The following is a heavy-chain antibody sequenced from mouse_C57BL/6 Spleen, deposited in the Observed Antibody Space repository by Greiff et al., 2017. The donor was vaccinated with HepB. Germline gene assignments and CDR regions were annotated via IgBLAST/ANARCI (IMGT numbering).Heavy chain of an antibody. D-gene: IGHD1-1*01. CDR1: GYTFTSYG. J-gene: IGHJ2*01. Sequence: QVQLQQSGAELARPGASVKLSCKASGYTFTSYGISWVKQRTGQGLEWIGEIYPRSGNTYYNEKFKGKATLTADKSSSTAYMELRSLTSEDSAVYVCARQATTVVAPYYFDYWGQGTTLTVSS. CDR3: ARQATTVVAPYYFDY. CDR2: IYPRSGNT. V-gene: IGHV1-81*01.